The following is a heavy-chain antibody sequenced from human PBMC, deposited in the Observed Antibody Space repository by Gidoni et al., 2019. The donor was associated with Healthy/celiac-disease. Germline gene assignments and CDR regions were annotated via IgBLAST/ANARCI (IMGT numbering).Heavy chain of an antibody. J-gene: IGHJ4*02. Sequence: EVQLLESGGGLVQPGGSLRLSCAASGFTFSSYAMSWVRQAPGKGLEWVSAISGSGGSTYYADSVKGRFTISRDNSKNTLYLQMNSLRAEDTAVYYCAKDKVVGYYDSSGYCDYWGQGTLVTVSS. CDR1: GFTFSSYA. CDR2: ISGSGGST. D-gene: IGHD3-22*01. V-gene: IGHV3-23*01. CDR3: AKDKVVGYYDSSGYCDY.